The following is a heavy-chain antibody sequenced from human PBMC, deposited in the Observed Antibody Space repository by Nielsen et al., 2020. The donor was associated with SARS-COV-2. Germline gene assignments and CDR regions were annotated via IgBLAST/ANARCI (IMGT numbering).Heavy chain of an antibody. J-gene: IGHJ4*02. V-gene: IGHV1-24*01. CDR3: ATSSVAAIFGVLDY. Sequence: ASVKVSCKVSGYTLSELSIHWVRQAPGKGLEWMGGFDPGDAETVYAQKFQGRITMTEDTSADTAYMDLSSLRTEDTAVYYCATSSVAAIFGVLDYWGPGTLVTVSS. CDR1: GYTLSELS. D-gene: IGHD3-3*01. CDR2: FDPGDAET.